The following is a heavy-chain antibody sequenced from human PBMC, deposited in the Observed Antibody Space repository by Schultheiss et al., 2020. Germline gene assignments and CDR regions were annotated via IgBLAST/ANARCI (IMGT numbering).Heavy chain of an antibody. CDR3: ARMVGGHDAFDV. V-gene: IGHV3-64*01. J-gene: IGHJ3*01. D-gene: IGHD1-26*01. Sequence: GGSLRLSCAASGFTFSSYAMHWVRQAPGKGLEYVSAISSNGDSTYYANSVKGRFTISRDNSKNTLYLQMGSLRAEDMAVYYCARMVGGHDAFDVWGQGTMVTVSS. CDR1: GFTFSSYA. CDR2: ISSNGDST.